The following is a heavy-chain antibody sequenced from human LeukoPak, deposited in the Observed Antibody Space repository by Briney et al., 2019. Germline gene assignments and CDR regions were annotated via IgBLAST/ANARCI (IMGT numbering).Heavy chain of an antibody. V-gene: IGHV1-69*04. J-gene: IGHJ4*02. Sequence: SVKVSCKASGGTFSSYAISWVRQAPGQGLEWMGRIIPIFGIANYAQKFQGRVTITADKSTSTAYMELSSLRSEDTAVYYCARGGRSGYDSRFDYWGQGTLVTVSS. CDR3: ARGGRSGYDSRFDY. D-gene: IGHD5-12*01. CDR2: IIPIFGIA. CDR1: GGTFSSYA.